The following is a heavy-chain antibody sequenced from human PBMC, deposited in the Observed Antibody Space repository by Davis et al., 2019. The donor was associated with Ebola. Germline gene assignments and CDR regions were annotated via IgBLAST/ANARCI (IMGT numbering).Heavy chain of an antibody. Sequence: FLRPPRAALGFPFDDYAMPWVRQAPGKGLEWVSGFSWNCGSIGYADSVKGRFTISRDNAKNSLYLQMNSLRAEDTALYYCAKVAIFGVVSYYFDYWGQGTLVTVSS. D-gene: IGHD3-3*01. CDR2: FSWNCGSI. V-gene: IGHV3-9*01. J-gene: IGHJ4*02. CDR1: GFPFDDYA. CDR3: AKVAIFGVVSYYFDY.